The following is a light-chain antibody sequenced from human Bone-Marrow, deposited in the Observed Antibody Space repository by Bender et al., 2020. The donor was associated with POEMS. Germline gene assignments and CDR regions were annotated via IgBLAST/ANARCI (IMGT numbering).Light chain of an antibody. V-gene: IGLV2-23*01. CDR3: QSYAGDDVWV. CDR1: SFDVGGYKL. Sequence: SALTQPAAVSGSPGQSITISCTGTSFDVGGYKLVSWYQQHPGKAPKLMIYEGSKRPSGVPDRFSGSKSGTTASLTISGLRPEDESLYYCQSYAGDDVWVFGGGTQLTVL. J-gene: IGLJ3*02. CDR2: EGS.